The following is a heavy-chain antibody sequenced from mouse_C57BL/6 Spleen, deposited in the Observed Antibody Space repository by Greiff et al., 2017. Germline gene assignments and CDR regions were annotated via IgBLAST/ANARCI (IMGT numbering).Heavy chain of an antibody. J-gene: IGHJ4*01. Sequence: EVKVEESEGGLVQPGSSMKLSCTASGFTFSDYYMAWVRQVPEKGLEWVANINYDGSSTYYLDSLKSRFIISRDNAKNILYLQMSSLKSEDTATYYCARGSSPYYYAMDYWGQGTSVTVSS. CDR2: INYDGSST. CDR1: GFTFSDYY. V-gene: IGHV5-16*01. D-gene: IGHD1-1*01. CDR3: ARGSSPYYYAMDY.